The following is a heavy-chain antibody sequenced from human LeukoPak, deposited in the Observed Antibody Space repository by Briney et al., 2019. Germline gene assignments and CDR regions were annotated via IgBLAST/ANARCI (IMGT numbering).Heavy chain of an antibody. CDR2: INTGNGYT. V-gene: IGHV1-3*04. J-gene: IGHJ3*02. D-gene: IGHD4-17*01. CDR3: ARRPGESNAFDI. Sequence: ASVKVSCKTSGYSFTKYPLHWVRQAPGQRLEWMGWINTGNGYTKYSQKFQARITMTRDTSASTGYMELSSLRSEDTAVYYCARRPGESNAFDIWGQGTMVTVSS. CDR1: GYSFTKYP.